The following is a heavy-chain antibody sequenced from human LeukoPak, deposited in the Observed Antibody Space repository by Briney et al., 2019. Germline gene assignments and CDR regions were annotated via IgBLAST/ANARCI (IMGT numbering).Heavy chain of an antibody. D-gene: IGHD3-10*02. J-gene: IGHJ6*04. V-gene: IGHV3-48*03. CDR2: ISSSGFNI. Sequence: GGSLRLSCAASGFTFSSYEMNWVRQAPGKGLEWVSYISSSGFNIYYADSVKGRFTISRDNAKNSLYLQMNSLRAEDTAVYYCAELGITMIGGVWGKGTTVTISS. CDR1: GFTFSSYE. CDR3: AELGITMIGGV.